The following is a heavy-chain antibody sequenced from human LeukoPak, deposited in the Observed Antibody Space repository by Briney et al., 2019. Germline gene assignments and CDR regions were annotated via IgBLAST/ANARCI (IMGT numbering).Heavy chain of an antibody. CDR2: IRSSSSYI. CDR3: ARVSYDILTGYSYIDY. D-gene: IGHD3-9*01. V-gene: IGHV3-21*01. J-gene: IGHJ4*02. Sequence: PGGSLRLSCAASGFTFSSYSMNWIRQAPGKGLEWVSSIRSSSSYIYYADSVKGRFTISRDNAKNSLYLQMNSLRAEDTAVYYCARVSYDILTGYSYIDYWGQGTLVTVSS. CDR1: GFTFSSYS.